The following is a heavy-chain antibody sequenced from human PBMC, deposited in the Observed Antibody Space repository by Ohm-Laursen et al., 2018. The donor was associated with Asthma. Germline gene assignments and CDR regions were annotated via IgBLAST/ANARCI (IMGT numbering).Heavy chain of an antibody. J-gene: IGHJ6*02. CDR2: IIPIFGTA. CDR1: GGTFSSYA. CDR3: ARDGYYGSKFKRPERYYYYYYGMDV. V-gene: IGHV1-69*01. D-gene: IGHD3-10*01. Sequence: GSSVKVSCKASGGTFSSYAISWVRQAPGQGLEWMGGIIPIFGTANYAQKFQGRVTITADESTSTAYMELSRLRSDDTAVYYCARDGYYGSKFKRPERYYYYYYGMDVWGQGTTVTVSS.